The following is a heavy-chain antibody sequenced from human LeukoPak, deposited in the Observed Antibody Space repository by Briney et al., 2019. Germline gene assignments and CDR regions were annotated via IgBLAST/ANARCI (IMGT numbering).Heavy chain of an antibody. Sequence: TSETLSLTCTVSGGSISSSSYYWGWIRQPPGKGLERIASIYYSGSTYYNPSLKSRVTISVDTSKNQFSLKLSSVTAADTAVYYCARHLEVVVITLWSPYYFDYWGQGTLVTVSS. CDR2: IYYSGST. J-gene: IGHJ4*02. D-gene: IGHD3-22*01. CDR3: ARHLEVVVITLWSPYYFDY. V-gene: IGHV4-39*01. CDR1: GGSISSSSYY.